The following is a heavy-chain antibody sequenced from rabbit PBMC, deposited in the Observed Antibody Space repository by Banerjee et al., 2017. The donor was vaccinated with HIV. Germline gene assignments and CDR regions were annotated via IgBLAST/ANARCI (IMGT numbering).Heavy chain of an antibody. V-gene: IGHV1S45*01. CDR3: ARDNGTRAYPAYAWNL. CDR1: GFSFSSSYW. D-gene: IGHD7-1*01. J-gene: IGHJ4*01. Sequence: QEQLEESGGDLVKPEGSLTLTCTASGFSFSSSYWMCWVRQAPGKGLEWIACINSNSGNAVYASWAKGRFTISKTSSTTVTLQMTSLTAADTATYFCARDNGTRAYPAYAWNLWGPGTLVTVS. CDR2: INSNSGNA.